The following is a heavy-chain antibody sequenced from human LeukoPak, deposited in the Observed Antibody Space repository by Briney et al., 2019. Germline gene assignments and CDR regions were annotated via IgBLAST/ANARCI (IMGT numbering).Heavy chain of an antibody. CDR3: AKGFGYYYDSSGYYYDAY. CDR1: GFTFSGYA. D-gene: IGHD3-22*01. CDR2: ISYDGSNK. Sequence: GRSLRLSCAASGFTFSGYAMHWVRQAPGKGLEWVAVISYDGSNKYYAGSVKGRFTISRDNSKNTLYLQMNSLRAEDTAVYYCAKGFGYYYDSSGYYYDAYWGQGTLVTVSS. V-gene: IGHV3-30*04. J-gene: IGHJ4*02.